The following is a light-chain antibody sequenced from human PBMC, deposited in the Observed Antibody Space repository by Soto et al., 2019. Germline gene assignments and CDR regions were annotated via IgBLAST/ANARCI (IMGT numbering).Light chain of an antibody. Sequence: EIVLTQSPGTLSLSPGDRATLSCRASQSVNSNYLAWYQRKPGQAPRLLIYGASNRATDIPYRFSASGSGTDFTLTITRLEAEYFAVYYCQQYDSTPPTFGQGTNVEVK. CDR1: QSVNSNY. V-gene: IGKV3-20*01. CDR3: QQYDSTPPT. CDR2: GAS. J-gene: IGKJ1*01.